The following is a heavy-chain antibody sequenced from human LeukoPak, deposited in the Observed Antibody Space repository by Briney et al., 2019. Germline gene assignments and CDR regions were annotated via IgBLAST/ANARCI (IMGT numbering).Heavy chain of an antibody. CDR3: ARAMVRGTTPPRDYYGMDV. J-gene: IGHJ6*02. CDR2: ISYDGSNK. Sequence: QSGGSLRLSCAASGFTFSSYAMHWVRQAPGKGLEWVAVISYDGSNKYYADSVKGRFTISRDNSKNTLYLQMNSLRAEDTAVYYCARAMVRGTTPPRDYYGMDVWGQGTTVTVSS. V-gene: IGHV3-30-3*01. CDR1: GFTFSSYA. D-gene: IGHD3-10*01.